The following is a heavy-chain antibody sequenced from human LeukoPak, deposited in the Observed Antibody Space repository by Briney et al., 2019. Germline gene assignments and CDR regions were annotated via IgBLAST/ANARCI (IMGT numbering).Heavy chain of an antibody. D-gene: IGHD3/OR15-3a*01. CDR3: ARQTGSGLFILP. CDR2: IYHSGST. V-gene: IGHV4-38-2*02. Sequence: PSETLSLTCTVSGYSISSGYYWGWIRQPPGKGLEWIGSIYHSGSTNYNPSLKSRVTISVDKSKNQFSLNLSSVTAADTAVYYCARQTGSGLFILPGGQGTLVTVSS. J-gene: IGHJ4*02. CDR1: GYSISSGYY.